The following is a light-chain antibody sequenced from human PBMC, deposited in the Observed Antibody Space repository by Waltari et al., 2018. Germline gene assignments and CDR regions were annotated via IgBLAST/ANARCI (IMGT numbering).Light chain of an antibody. V-gene: IGLV2-14*01. Sequence: QSALTQPASVSGSPGQSITIPCTGTSSDVGGYNYVSWYQQHPGKAPKLMIYDVSKRPPGVSNRFSGSKSGNTASLTISGLQAEDEADYYCSSYTSSSTFGVFGGGTKLTVL. J-gene: IGLJ2*01. CDR2: DVS. CDR3: SSYTSSSTFGV. CDR1: SSDVGGYNY.